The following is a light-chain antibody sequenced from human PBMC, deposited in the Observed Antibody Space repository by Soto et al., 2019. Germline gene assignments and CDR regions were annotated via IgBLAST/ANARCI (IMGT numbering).Light chain of an antibody. V-gene: IGKV1-9*01. CDR2: ATS. J-gene: IGKJ3*01. CDR1: QDITSY. CDR3: QQVKSFPPT. Sequence: DIQLTQSPLFLSASVGDTVTIACRASQDITSYVAWYQQQPGKAPKLLIFATSNLQSGVPSRFSGRGSGTEFTLTISSLQPEDFATYYCQQVKSFPPTFGPGTKVDIK.